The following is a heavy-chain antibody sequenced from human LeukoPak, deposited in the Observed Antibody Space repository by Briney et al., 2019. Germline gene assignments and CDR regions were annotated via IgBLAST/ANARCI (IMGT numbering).Heavy chain of an antibody. CDR2: IWYDGSNK. CDR1: GFTFSSYA. J-gene: IGHJ6*02. CDR3: AKDHPTRYDGSGNDYYYYGMDV. Sequence: GGSLRLSCAASGFTFSSYAMSWVRQAPGKGLEWVAVIWYDGSNKYYADSVKGRFTISRDNSKNTLYLQMNSLRAEDTAVYYCAKDHPTRYDGSGNDYYYYGMDVWGQGTTVTVSS. V-gene: IGHV3-30*02. D-gene: IGHD3-10*01.